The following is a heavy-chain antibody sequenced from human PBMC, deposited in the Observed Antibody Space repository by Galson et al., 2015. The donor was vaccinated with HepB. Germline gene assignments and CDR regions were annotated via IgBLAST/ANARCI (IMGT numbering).Heavy chain of an antibody. V-gene: IGHV3-23*01. J-gene: IGHJ4*02. Sequence: SLRLSCAASGFTFSSYAMSWVRQAPGKGLEWVSSISGSGDITPYTDSVKGRFTISRDASQTTLYLQMNSLRAEDTAVYYCAKIPRTGVVARPGFDNWDQGPLVTVSS. D-gene: IGHD3-22*01. CDR1: GFTFSSYA. CDR3: AKIPRTGVVARPGFDN. CDR2: ISGSGDIT.